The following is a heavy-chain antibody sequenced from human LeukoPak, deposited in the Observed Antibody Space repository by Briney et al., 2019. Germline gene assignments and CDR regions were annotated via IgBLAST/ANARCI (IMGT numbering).Heavy chain of an antibody. CDR2: ISAYNGYA. CDR1: GYTFTSYG. J-gene: IGHJ4*02. CDR3: ARNDSSAYDY. Sequence: ASVKVSCKHSGYTFTSYGISWVRQAPGQGLEWMGWISAYNGYAKYAQNVQGRVTMTTDTSTSTAYMDLRSLRSDDTAVYYCARNDSSAYDYWGQGTLVTVSS. V-gene: IGHV1-18*01. D-gene: IGHD4/OR15-4a*01.